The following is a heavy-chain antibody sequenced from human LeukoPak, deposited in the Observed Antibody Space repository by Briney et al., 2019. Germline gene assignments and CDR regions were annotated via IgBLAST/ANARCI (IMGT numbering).Heavy chain of an antibody. Sequence: GSLRLSCAASGFTFSSYEMNWVRQAPGKGLEWVSYISSSGSTIYYADSVKGRFTISRDNAKNSLYLQMNSLRAEDTAVYYCARAMTWFGTLDYWGQGTLVTVSS. J-gene: IGHJ4*02. D-gene: IGHD3-10*01. CDR3: ARAMTWFGTLDY. CDR2: ISSSGSTI. CDR1: GFTFSSYE. V-gene: IGHV3-48*03.